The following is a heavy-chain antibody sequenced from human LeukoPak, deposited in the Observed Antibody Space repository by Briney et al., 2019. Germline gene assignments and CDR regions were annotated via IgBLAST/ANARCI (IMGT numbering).Heavy chain of an antibody. CDR1: GGSISSYY. CDR2: IYYSGST. V-gene: IGHV4-59*01. D-gene: IGHD1-14*01. Sequence: SETLSLTCTVYGGSISSYYWSWIRQPPGKGLEWIGYIYYSGSTNYSPSLKSRVTISVDTSKNQFSLKLSSVTAADTAVYYCARDKGPDSWFDPWGQGTLVTVSS. J-gene: IGHJ5*02. CDR3: ARDKGPDSWFDP.